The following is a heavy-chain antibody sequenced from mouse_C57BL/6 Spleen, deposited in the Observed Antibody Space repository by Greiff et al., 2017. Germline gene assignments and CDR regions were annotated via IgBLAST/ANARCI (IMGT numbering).Heavy chain of an antibody. J-gene: IGHJ3*01. D-gene: IGHD1-1*01. CDR1: GYSITSGYY. CDR2: ISYDGSN. CDR3: AREHYYGTWFAY. Sequence: EVKLMESGPGLVKPSQSLSLTCSVTGYSITSGYYWNWIRQFPGNKLEWMGYISYDGSNNYNPSLKNRISIIRDTSKNQFFLKLNSVTTEDTATYYCAREHYYGTWFAYWGQGTLVTVSA. V-gene: IGHV3-6*01.